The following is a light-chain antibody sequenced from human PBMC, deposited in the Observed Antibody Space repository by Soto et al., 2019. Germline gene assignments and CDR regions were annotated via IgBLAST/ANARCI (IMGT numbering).Light chain of an antibody. CDR1: SSDIGSYDL. V-gene: IGLV2-23*02. CDR3: CSGSTTFYV. CDR2: EVR. J-gene: IGLJ1*01. Sequence: QSALTQPASASGSPGQSITISCTGTSSDIGSYDLVSWYQQHADKVPKLIIYEVRKRPSGVSNRFSGSKSGNTASLTISGLQAEDEADYYCCSGSTTFYVFGTGTKVTVL.